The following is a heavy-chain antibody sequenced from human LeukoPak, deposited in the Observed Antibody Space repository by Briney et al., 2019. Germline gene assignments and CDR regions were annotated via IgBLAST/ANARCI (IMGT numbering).Heavy chain of an antibody. Sequence: SETLSLTCTVSGGSISSSSYYWGWIRQPPGKGLEWIGRIYYGGSTYYNPSLKSRVTISVDTSKNQFSLKLSSMTAADTAVYYCARQGGHDYVWGRGLDYWGKGTLVTVSS. CDR3: ARQGGHDYVWGRGLDY. V-gene: IGHV4-39*01. CDR1: GGSISSSSYY. D-gene: IGHD3-16*01. CDR2: IYYGGST. J-gene: IGHJ4*02.